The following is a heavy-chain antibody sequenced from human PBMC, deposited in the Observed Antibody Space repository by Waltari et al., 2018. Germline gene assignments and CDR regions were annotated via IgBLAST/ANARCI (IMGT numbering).Heavy chain of an antibody. CDR3: AKDSSGWHFYGMDV. D-gene: IGHD6-19*01. CDR2: ISYDGTNQ. Sequence: QEQLVESGVGVVQPGRSLRPSCAASAFTFSIYGMHWVRQAPGKGLEWVAVISYDGTNQDYAESVKGRFTISRDNSKNTLYLQMNSLRAEDTAVYYCAKDSSGWHFYGMDVWGQGTTVTVS. CDR1: AFTFSIYG. V-gene: IGHV3-30*18. J-gene: IGHJ6*02.